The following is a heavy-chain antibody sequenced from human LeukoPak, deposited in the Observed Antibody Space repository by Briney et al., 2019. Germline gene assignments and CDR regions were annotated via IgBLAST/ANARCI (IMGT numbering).Heavy chain of an antibody. D-gene: IGHD3-3*01. CDR2: IQSDGSKE. V-gene: IGHV3-33*01. CDR1: GFTFSTSG. Sequence: QSGGSLRLSCATAGFTFSTSGIQSARQPRGSGLGWAAAIQSDGSKEYYGDSVKGRFTISRDSSRNTVYLQMNSLRDEDTAVYYCARDVDTSGHSSQLDPWGQGTLVTVSS. J-gene: IGHJ5*02. CDR3: ARDVDTSGHSSQLDP.